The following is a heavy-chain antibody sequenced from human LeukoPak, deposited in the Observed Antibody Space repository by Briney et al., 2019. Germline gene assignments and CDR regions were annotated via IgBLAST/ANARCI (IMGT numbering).Heavy chain of an antibody. V-gene: IGHV3-30*02. J-gene: IGHJ4*02. D-gene: IGHD3-9*01. CDR1: GFTFSSYG. CDR2: IRYDGSNK. Sequence: GGSLRLSCAASGFTFSSYGMHWVRQAPGKGLEWVAFIRYDGSNKYYADSVKGRFTISRDNSKNTLYLQMNSLRAEDTAVYYCAKGSARYFDWLMNYFDYWGQGTLVTVSS. CDR3: AKGSARYFDWLMNYFDY.